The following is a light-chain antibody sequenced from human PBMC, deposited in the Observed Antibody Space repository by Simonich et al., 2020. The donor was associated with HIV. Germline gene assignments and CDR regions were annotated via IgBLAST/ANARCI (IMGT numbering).Light chain of an antibody. CDR3: QQYNNWPWT. J-gene: IGKJ1*01. Sequence: EIVMTQSPGTLSVSPGERTTLSCRASQSVRSNVAWYQQKPGQAPSLLIYGTSTRATGIPARFSGSGSGTDFTLTISSMESEDFAVYHCQQYNNWPWTFGQGTKVEIK. V-gene: IGKV3-15*01. CDR1: QSVRSN. CDR2: GTS.